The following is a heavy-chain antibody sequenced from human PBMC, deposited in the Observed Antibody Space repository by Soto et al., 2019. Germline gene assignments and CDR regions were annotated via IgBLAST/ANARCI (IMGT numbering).Heavy chain of an antibody. V-gene: IGHV1-18*04. Sequence: ASVKVSCKASGYTFTSYGISWVRQAPGQGLEWMGWISAYNGNTNYAQKLQSRDTMTTDTSTSTAYMELRSLRSDDTAVYYCARDSYGYGGCYYYGMDVWGQGTTVTVSS. D-gene: IGHD5-18*01. CDR2: ISAYNGNT. J-gene: IGHJ6*02. CDR3: ARDSYGYGGCYYYGMDV. CDR1: GYTFTSYG.